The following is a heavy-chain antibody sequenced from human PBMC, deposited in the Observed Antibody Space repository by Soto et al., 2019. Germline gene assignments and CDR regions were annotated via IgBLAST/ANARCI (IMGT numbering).Heavy chain of an antibody. CDR3: TRDGVQIIDFDYVYYGLDV. CDR1: GYSFTSYW. CDR2: IYPTDSDT. Sequence: GESLKISCKGSGYSFTSYWIGWVRQMPGKGLEWMGIIYPTDSDTRYTPSFQGQVTISADRSISTAYLQMNSLKTDDTAVYYCTRDGVQIIDFDYVYYGLDVWGPGTTVTVSS. D-gene: IGHD3-16*01. J-gene: IGHJ6*02. V-gene: IGHV5-51*01.